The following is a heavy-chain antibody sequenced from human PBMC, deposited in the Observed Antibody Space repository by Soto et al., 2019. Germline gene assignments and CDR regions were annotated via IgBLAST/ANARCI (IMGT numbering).Heavy chain of an antibody. CDR1: GFSFSAYA. Sequence: AGGSLRLSCAASGFSFSAYAMNWVRQAPRKGLQWVSGLVGNGGDRNYADSVRGRFTVSRDNSKNTLYLQMNNLRDEDTAVYYCAKDFIANNGVWEAFDMWGRGTEVTVSS. CDR2: LVGNGGDR. CDR3: AKDFIANNGVWEAFDM. D-gene: IGHD2-8*01. V-gene: IGHV3-23*01. J-gene: IGHJ3*02.